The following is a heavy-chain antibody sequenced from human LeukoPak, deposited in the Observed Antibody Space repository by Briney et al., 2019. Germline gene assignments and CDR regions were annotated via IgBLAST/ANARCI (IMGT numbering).Heavy chain of an antibody. D-gene: IGHD3-3*01. Sequence: GASVKVSCKASGYAFTSYGISWVRQAPGQGLEWMGWISAYNGNTNYAQKLQGRVTMTTDTSTSTAYMELRSLRSDDTAVYYCARDRLFSITIFGPNFDYWGQGTLVTVSS. V-gene: IGHV1-18*01. CDR2: ISAYNGNT. CDR1: GYAFTSYG. J-gene: IGHJ4*02. CDR3: ARDRLFSITIFGPNFDY.